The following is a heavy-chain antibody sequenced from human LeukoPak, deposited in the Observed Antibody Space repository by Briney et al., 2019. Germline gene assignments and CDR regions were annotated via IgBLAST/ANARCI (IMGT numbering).Heavy chain of an antibody. Sequence: ASVKVSCKASGYSFTSYGISWVRQAPGQGLEWMGIINPSGGSTSYAQKFQGRVTMTRDTSTSTVYMELSSLRSEDTAVYYCAREGARYDLNYWGQGTLVTVSS. V-gene: IGHV1-46*01. CDR2: INPSGGST. D-gene: IGHD5-12*01. CDR3: AREGARYDLNY. J-gene: IGHJ4*02. CDR1: GYSFTSYG.